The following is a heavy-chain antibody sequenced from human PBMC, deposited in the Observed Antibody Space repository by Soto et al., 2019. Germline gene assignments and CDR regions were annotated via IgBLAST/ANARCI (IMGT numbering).Heavy chain of an antibody. D-gene: IGHD3-10*01. Sequence: EVLLVESGGAMLQPGGSLRLSCVASGFSFSVYSMNWVRQAPGKGLEWVSYMTSDSRTIHYADSVKGRFTISRDNAKNSVFLQMYSLRAEDTAVYYCTRGVSYGFDFWGQGTMVSVSS. CDR3: TRGVSYGFDF. CDR1: GFSFSVYS. V-gene: IGHV3-48*01. CDR2: MTSDSRTI. J-gene: IGHJ3*01.